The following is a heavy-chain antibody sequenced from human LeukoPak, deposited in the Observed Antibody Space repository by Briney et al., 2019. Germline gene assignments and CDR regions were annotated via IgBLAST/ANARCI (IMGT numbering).Heavy chain of an antibody. CDR1: GFTFSSYS. CDR3: ARGRAAMVPLFDY. V-gene: IGHV3-21*01. Sequence: PGGSLRLSCAASGFTFSSYSMNWVRQAPGKGLEWVSSISSSSYIYYADSVKGRFTISRDNAKNSLYLQMNSLRAEDTAVYYCARGRAAMVPLFDYWGQGTLVTVSS. CDR2: ISSSSYI. J-gene: IGHJ4*02. D-gene: IGHD5-18*01.